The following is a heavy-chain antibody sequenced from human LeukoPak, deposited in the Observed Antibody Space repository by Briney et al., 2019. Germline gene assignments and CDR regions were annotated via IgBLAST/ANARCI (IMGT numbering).Heavy chain of an antibody. CDR3: ARHSGTAIGVKYNWFDP. CDR2: IYYSGST. V-gene: IGHV4-39*01. Sequence: GSLRLSCAASGFTFSSYWMSWVRQAPGKGLEWIRSIYYSGSTYYNPSLKSRVTISVDTSKNQFSLKLSSVTAADTAVYYCARHSGTAIGVKYNWFDPWGQGTLVTVSS. CDR1: GFTFSSYW. D-gene: IGHD2-21*02. J-gene: IGHJ5*02.